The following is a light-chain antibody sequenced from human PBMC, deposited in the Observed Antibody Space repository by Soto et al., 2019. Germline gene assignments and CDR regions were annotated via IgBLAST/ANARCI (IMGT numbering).Light chain of an antibody. CDR3: QQRSDWPLLT. J-gene: IGKJ4*01. CDR2: DAS. V-gene: IGKV3-11*01. Sequence: EIVLTQSPATLSLSPGERATLSCRASQSVKKTLAWYQQKPGQAPRLLIFDASDRATGIPARFSGSGSGTDLTLTISSLEPEDFAVYYCQQRSDWPLLTFGGGTRVEI. CDR1: QSVKKT.